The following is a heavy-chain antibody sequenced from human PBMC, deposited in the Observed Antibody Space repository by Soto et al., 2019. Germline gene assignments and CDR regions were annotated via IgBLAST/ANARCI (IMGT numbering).Heavy chain of an antibody. CDR2: ISSSSSTI. V-gene: IGHV3-48*01. Sequence: GGSLRLSCAASGFTFSSYSMNWVRQAPGKGLEWVSYISSSSSTIYYADSVKGRFTISRDNAKNSLYLQMNSLRAEDTAVYYCARDRSSSWYGYLDYWGQGTLVTVSS. CDR1: GFTFSSYS. D-gene: IGHD6-13*01. CDR3: ARDRSSSWYGYLDY. J-gene: IGHJ4*02.